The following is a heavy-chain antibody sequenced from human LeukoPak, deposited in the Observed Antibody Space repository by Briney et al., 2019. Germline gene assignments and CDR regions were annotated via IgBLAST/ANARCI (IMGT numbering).Heavy chain of an antibody. CDR2: ISKDGSNE. V-gene: IGHV3-30*04. CDR1: RFTFSNYA. J-gene: IGHJ4*02. Sequence: GGSLRLSCAASRFTFSNYAMHWVRQAPGKGLEWVAVISKDGSNEYYADSVKGRFTISRDNSKNTLYPQMNSLRAEDTAVYYCAKEGIAAAGAFDYWGQGTLVTVSS. D-gene: IGHD6-13*01. CDR3: AKEGIAAAGAFDY.